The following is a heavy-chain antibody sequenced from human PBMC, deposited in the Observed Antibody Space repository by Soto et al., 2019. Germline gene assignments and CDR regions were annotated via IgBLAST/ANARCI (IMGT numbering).Heavy chain of an antibody. CDR1: GYTFTSYG. J-gene: IGHJ4*02. CDR2: ISVYNGNT. Sequence: ASVKVSCKASGYTFTSYGISWVRQAPGQGLEWMGWISVYNGNTNYAQKLQGRVTMNTDTSTSTAYMELRSLRSDDTAVYYCARYGHVLRFLEWLTDYWGQGTLVTVSS. V-gene: IGHV1-18*01. D-gene: IGHD3-3*01. CDR3: ARYGHVLRFLEWLTDY.